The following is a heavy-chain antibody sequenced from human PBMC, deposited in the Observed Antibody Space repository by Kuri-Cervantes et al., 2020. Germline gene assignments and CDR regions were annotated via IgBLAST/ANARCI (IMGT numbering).Heavy chain of an antibody. CDR3: ARARIAAAGTWDY. CDR2: IYYSGST. V-gene: IGHV4-59*01. J-gene: IGHJ4*02. CDR1: GGSISSYY. D-gene: IGHD6-13*01. Sequence: GSLRLSCTVSGGSISSYYWSWIRQPPGKGLEWIGYIYYSGSTNYNPSLKSRVTISVDTSKNQFSLKLSSVTAADTAVYYCARARIAAAGTWDYWGQGTLVTVSS.